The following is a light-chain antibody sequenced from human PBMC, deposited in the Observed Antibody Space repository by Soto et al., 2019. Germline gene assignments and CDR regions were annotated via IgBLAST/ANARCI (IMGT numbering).Light chain of an antibody. CDR1: SSDVGSYNL. V-gene: IGLV2-23*02. J-gene: IGLJ1*01. CDR3: CSYAGSSTPYA. CDR2: EVS. Sequence: QSVLPKPASGTGSPGQSITISCTGTSSDVGSYNLVSWYQQHPGKAPKLMIFEVSKRPSGVSNRFSGSKSGNTASLTISGLQAEDEADYYCCSYAGSSTPYAFGTGTKVTVL.